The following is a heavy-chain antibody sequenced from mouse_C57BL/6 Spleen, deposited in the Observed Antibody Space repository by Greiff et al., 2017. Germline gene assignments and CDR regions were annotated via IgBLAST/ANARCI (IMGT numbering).Heavy chain of an antibody. CDR2: SSSGRSTI. Sequence: DVKLVESGGGLVKPGGSLQLSCAASVFTFSDSGMHWVRQAPEKGLEWVAYSSSGRSTIYYADTVKGRFPISRDNAKNTLFLQMNSLRSDDTAMYYCARDTYYYGRGGFAYWGQGTLVTVSA. CDR1: VFTFSDSG. D-gene: IGHD1-1*01. J-gene: IGHJ3*01. V-gene: IGHV5-17*01. CDR3: ARDTYYYGRGGFAY.